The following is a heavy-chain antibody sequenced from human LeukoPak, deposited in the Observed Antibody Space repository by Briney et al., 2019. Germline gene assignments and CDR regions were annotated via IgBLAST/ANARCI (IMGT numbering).Heavy chain of an antibody. J-gene: IGHJ5*02. V-gene: IGHV4-38-2*02. CDR3: ARDIAAADTLGFDP. Sequence: PSETLSLTCTVSGYSISSGYYWGWIRQPPGQGLEWIGSIYHSGSTNYNPSLRSRVTISVDTSKNQFSLKLSSVTAADTAVYYCARDIAAADTLGFDPWGQGTRVTVSS. CDR2: IYHSGST. D-gene: IGHD6-13*01. CDR1: GYSISSGYY.